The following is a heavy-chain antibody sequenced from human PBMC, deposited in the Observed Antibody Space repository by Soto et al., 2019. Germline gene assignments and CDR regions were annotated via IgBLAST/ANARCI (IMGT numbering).Heavy chain of an antibody. CDR1: GFTFSNYA. CDR2: ISDSGFTR. V-gene: IGHV3-23*01. Sequence: PWGSLRLSCAATGFTFSNYALTWVRQAPGKGLEWVSAISDSGFTRNYADSVKGRFTISRDNSKKTLYLQMNSLKAEDTAVYYCARSAYWIYIEYLDVWGQGTTVTVSS. J-gene: IGHJ6*02. CDR3: ARSAYWIYIEYLDV. D-gene: IGHD1-7*01.